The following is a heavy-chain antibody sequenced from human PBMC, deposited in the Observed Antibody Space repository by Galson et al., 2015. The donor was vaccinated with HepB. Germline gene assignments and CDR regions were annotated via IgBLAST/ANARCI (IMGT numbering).Heavy chain of an antibody. CDR3: ARDGAARLDS. CDR1: GVSISGYY. CDR2: MYNSEHT. Sequence: EPLSLTCTVSGVSISGYYWTWILQPPGKGLAWIGHMYNSEHTNYSPYLQSRVSISLDTSKNQFSLKLSSVTAADTAVYYCARDGAARLDSWGQGTLVTVSS. D-gene: IGHD6-6*01. J-gene: IGHJ4*02. V-gene: IGHV4-59*01.